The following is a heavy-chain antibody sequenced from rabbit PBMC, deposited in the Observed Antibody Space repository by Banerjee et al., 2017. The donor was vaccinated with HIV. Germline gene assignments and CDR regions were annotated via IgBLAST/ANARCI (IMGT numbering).Heavy chain of an antibody. CDR3: ARGLVAGVLDL. Sequence: EESGGDLVKPGASLTLTCKASGIDFSTYGISWVRQAPGKGLEWIATIYPRYGATDYANWVSGRFTVSLDNAQNTVFLQMTSLTAADTATYFCARGLVAGVLDLWGPGTPRHRL. CDR2: IYPRYGAT. V-gene: IGHV1S47*01. CDR1: GIDFSTYG. D-gene: IGHD3-3*01. J-gene: IGHJ4*01.